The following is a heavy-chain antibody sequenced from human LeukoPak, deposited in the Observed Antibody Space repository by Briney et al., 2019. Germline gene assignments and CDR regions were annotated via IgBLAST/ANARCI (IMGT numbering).Heavy chain of an antibody. Sequence: GGSPRLSCAASGFTFSSYSMTWVRQAPGKGLEWVSSISSSSSYIYYADSVKGRFTISRDNAKNSLYLQMNSLRAEDTAVYYCARDLIIWGASLLGAFDIWGQGTMVTVSS. CDR2: ISSSSSYI. CDR3: ARDLIIWGASLLGAFDI. CDR1: GFTFSSYS. V-gene: IGHV3-21*01. J-gene: IGHJ3*02. D-gene: IGHD3-16*01.